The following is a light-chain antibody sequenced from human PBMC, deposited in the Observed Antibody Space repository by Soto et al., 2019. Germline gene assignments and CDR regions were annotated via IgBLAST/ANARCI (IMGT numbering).Light chain of an antibody. CDR1: QSVSSSF. CDR2: GAS. Sequence: VLTKSPGTLSLSQGERATLSCRASQSVSSSFLAWYQQKVGQAPRLLIYGASSRATGIPDRFSGSGSGTDFTLTISRLEPEDFAVYYCQQYGSSPRTFGQGTRLEIK. CDR3: QQYGSSPRT. J-gene: IGKJ5*01. V-gene: IGKV3-20*01.